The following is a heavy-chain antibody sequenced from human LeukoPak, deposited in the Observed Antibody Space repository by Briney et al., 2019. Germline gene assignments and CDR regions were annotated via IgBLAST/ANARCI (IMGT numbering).Heavy chain of an antibody. V-gene: IGHV4-59*01. CDR2: IYYGGST. CDR1: DGSISGYY. CDR3: ARVEEGYGSGRRENYYYYYMDV. Sequence: SETLSLTCTVSDGSISGYYWSWIRQPPGKGLEWIGYIYYGGSTHYNPSLKSRVTISVDTSKNQFSLKLSSVTAADTAVYYCARVEEGYGSGRRENYYYYYMDVWGKGTTVTISS. J-gene: IGHJ6*03. D-gene: IGHD3-10*01.